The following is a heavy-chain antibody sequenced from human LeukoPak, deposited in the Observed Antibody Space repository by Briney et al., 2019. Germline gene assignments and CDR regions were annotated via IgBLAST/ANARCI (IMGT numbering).Heavy chain of an antibody. Sequence: SGGSLRLSCAASGFTFSSYSMNWVRQAPGKGLVWVSRINADGSSASYADSVKGRFTISRDNAKNTLYLQMNSLRAEDTAMYYCARDYGRSRDYGMDVWGQGTTVTVSS. D-gene: IGHD3-10*01. J-gene: IGHJ6*02. CDR3: ARDYGRSRDYGMDV. CDR1: GFTFSSYS. V-gene: IGHV3-74*01. CDR2: INADGSSA.